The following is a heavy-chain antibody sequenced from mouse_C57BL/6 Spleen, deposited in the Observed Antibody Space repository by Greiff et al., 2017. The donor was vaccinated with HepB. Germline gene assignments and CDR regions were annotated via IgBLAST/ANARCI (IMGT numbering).Heavy chain of an antibody. D-gene: IGHD2-4*01. CDR2: ISSGGSYT. V-gene: IGHV5-6*01. CDR1: GFTFSSYG. CDR3: ARLYDYDLYAMDY. J-gene: IGHJ4*01. Sequence: EVKVVESGGDLVKPGGSLKLSCAASGFTFSSYGMSWVRQTPDKRLEWVATISSGGSYTYYPDSVKGRFTISRDNAKNTLYLQMSSLKSEDTAMYDCARLYDYDLYAMDYWGQGTSVTVSS.